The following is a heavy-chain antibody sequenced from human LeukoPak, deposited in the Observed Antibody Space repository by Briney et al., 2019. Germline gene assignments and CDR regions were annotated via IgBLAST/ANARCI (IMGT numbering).Heavy chain of an antibody. Sequence: SETLSLTCTVSGYSISSGYYWGWIRQPPGKGLEWIGSIYHSGSTYYNPSLKSRVTISVDTSKNQFSLKLSSVTAADTAVYYCARVLRGGLEYFDYWGQGTLVTVSS. V-gene: IGHV4-38-2*02. CDR3: ARVLRGGLEYFDY. CDR1: GYSISSGYY. J-gene: IGHJ4*02. CDR2: IYHSGST.